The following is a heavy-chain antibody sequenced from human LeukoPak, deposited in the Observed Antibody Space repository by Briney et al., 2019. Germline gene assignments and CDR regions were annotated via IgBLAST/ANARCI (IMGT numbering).Heavy chain of an antibody. V-gene: IGHV3-30*03. D-gene: IGHD3-10*01. J-gene: IGHJ4*02. Sequence: GGSLRLSCAASGFTFSSYGMHWVRQAPGKGLEWVAVITYDGSKKFYADSVKGRFTISRDNSKNTLYLQMNSLRAEDTAVYYCATGGHYYGDWGQGTLVTVSS. CDR2: ITYDGSKK. CDR1: GFTFSSYG. CDR3: ATGGHYYGD.